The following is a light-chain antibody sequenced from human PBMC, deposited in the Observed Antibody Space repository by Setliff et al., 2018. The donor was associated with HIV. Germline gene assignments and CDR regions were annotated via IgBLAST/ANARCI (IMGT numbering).Light chain of an antibody. V-gene: IGLV2-11*01. Sequence: QSALTQPRSVSGSPGQSVTISCTGTSSDVGGYNYVSWYQQHPGKAPKLMIYGVSKRPSGVPDRFSGSKSGNTASLTISGLQAEDAADYYCCSYAGSYVFGTGTKVTVL. CDR2: GVS. CDR3: CSYAGSYV. CDR1: SSDVGGYNY. J-gene: IGLJ1*01.